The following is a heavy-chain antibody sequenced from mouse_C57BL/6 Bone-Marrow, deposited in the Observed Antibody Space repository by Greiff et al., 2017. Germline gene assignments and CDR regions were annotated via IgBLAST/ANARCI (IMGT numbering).Heavy chain of an antibody. V-gene: IGHV1-85*01. CDR2: IYPIDGST. CDR1: GYTFTSYD. D-gene: IGHD1-1*01. J-gene: IGHJ1*03. Sequence: VKLVESGPELVKPGASVKLSCKASGYTFTSYDINWVKQRPGQGLEWIGWIYPIDGSTTYNEKFKGTATLNVDTSSSTASMELHSLTVEDSAVYCCSRRHYGSSGYFDVWGTGTTVTVSS. CDR3: SRRHYGSSGYFDV.